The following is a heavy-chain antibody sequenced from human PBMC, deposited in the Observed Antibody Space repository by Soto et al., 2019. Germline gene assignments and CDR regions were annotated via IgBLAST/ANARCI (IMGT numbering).Heavy chain of an antibody. D-gene: IGHD3-22*01. CDR3: ARLRYYYDSSGYYYVFDY. V-gene: IGHV4-61*01. CDR2: IYYSGST. Sequence: SETLSLTCTVSGGSISSGSYYWSWIRQPPGKGLEWIGYIYYSGSTNYNPSLKSRVTISVDTSKNQFSLRLSSVTAADTAVYYCARLRYYYDSSGYYYVFDYWGQGTLVTVSS. CDR1: GGSISSGSYY. J-gene: IGHJ4*02.